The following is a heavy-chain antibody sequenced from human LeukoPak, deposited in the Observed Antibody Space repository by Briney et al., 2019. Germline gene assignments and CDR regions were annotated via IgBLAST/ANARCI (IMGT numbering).Heavy chain of an antibody. D-gene: IGHD3-9*01. CDR3: AREGSAYYDILTGYFWFDP. CDR2: ISPDGRDT. CDR1: GFAFSTYW. J-gene: IGHJ5*02. V-gene: IGHV3-74*01. Sequence: GGSLRLSCAASGFAFSTYWMHWVRQAPGKGPVWVSRISPDGRDTIYADSVKGRFTMSRDNDKNTLYLQLSSLRAEDTAVYYCAREGSAYYDILTGYFWFDPWGQGTLVTVSS.